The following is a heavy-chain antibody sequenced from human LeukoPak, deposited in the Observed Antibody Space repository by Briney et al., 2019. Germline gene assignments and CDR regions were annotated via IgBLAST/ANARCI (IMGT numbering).Heavy chain of an antibody. D-gene: IGHD6-6*01. CDR2: RNPNSGNT. CDR3: ARPRRGSIVARGTFDY. V-gene: IGHV1-8*01. Sequence: GASVKVSCKASGYTFTSYDINWVRQATGQGLEWMGWRNPNSGNTGYAQKFQGRVTMTRNTSISTAYMELSSLRSEDTAVYYCARPRRGSIVARGTFDYWGQGTLVTVSS. CDR1: GYTFTSYD. J-gene: IGHJ4*02.